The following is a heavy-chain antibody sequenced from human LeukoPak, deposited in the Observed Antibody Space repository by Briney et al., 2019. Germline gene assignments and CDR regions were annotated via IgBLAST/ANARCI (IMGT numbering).Heavy chain of an antibody. CDR3: ARGQEATTGQLPDWFDP. Sequence: SETLSLTCTVSGGSISTNYWSWIRQPPGKGLEWIGEINHSGGTNCNPSLKSRVTLSIDLSKNQFSLKLTSVTAADTAVYFCARGQEATTGQLPDWFDPWGRGTLVTVSS. J-gene: IGHJ5*02. CDR1: GGSISTNY. V-gene: IGHV4-34*01. CDR2: INHSGGT. D-gene: IGHD1-26*01.